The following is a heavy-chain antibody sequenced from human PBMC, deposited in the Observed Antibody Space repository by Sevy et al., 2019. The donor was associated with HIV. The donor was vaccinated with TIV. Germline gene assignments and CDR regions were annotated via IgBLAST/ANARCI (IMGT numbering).Heavy chain of an antibody. Sequence: SGPTLVKPTQTLTLTCTFSGFSLSTSGVGVGWIRQPPGKALEWLALIYWNDDKRYSPSLKSRLTITKDTSKNQVVLTMTNMDPVETATYYCAHGGYSYGRTALRFDYWGQGTLVTVSS. D-gene: IGHD5-18*01. V-gene: IGHV2-5*01. J-gene: IGHJ4*02. CDR1: GFSLSTSGVG. CDR3: AHGGYSYGRTALRFDY. CDR2: IYWNDDK.